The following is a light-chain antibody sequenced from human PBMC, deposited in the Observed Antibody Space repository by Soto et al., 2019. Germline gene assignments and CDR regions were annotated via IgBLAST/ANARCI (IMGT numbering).Light chain of an antibody. Sequence: SYELTQPPSVSVAPGQTARIPCGGYNIGSKTVHWYQQKPGQAPVLVVSDDNDRPSGIPERFASSNSGNTATLTISGVEAGDEADYYCHVWDSRSDQVVFGGGTQLTVL. CDR2: DDN. CDR3: HVWDSRSDQVV. J-gene: IGLJ2*01. V-gene: IGLV3-21*02. CDR1: NIGSKT.